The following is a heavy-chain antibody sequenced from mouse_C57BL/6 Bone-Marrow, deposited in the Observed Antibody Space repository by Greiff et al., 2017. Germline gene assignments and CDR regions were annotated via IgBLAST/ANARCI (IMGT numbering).Heavy chain of an antibody. CDR2: IYPRSGNT. CDR1: GYTFTSYG. V-gene: IGHV1-81*01. J-gene: IGHJ1*03. CDR3: ARDGYYSWYFDV. D-gene: IGHD2-3*01. Sequence: QVQLKESGAELARPGASVKLSCTASGYTFTSYGISWVKQRTGQGLEWIGEIYPRSGNTYYNEKFKGKATLTADKSSSTAYMELRSLTSEDSAVYFCARDGYYSWYFDVWGTGTTVTVSS.